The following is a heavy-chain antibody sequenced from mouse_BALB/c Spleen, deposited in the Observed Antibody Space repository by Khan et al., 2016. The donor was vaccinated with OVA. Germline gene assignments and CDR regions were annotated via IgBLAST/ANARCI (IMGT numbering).Heavy chain of an antibody. Sequence: VQLKQSGAELVRPGALVKLSCKGSGFNIKDYYMHWVKQRPEQGLEWIGWIDPENGNTIYDPKLQGKANITADTYSNTAYLQLSSLESEDTAGYYCARSGYSAWFAYWGQGTLVTVSA. D-gene: IGHD4-1*01. V-gene: IGHV14-1*02. CDR3: ARSGYSAWFAY. CDR2: IDPENGNT. CDR1: GFNIKDYY. J-gene: IGHJ3*01.